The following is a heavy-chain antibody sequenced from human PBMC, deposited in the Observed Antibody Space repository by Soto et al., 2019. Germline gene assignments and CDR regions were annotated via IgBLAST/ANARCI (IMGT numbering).Heavy chain of an antibody. CDR3: ARDHDEDFGYDVDYFDF. Sequence: EVQLVESGGGLVQPGRSLRLYCAASGFTFDNYAMHWVRKCPGKGLEWVSGINWNSVTFDYADSVKGRFTMSRDNATNSLYLQMDRLRPEDTGFYYCARDHDEDFGYDVDYFDFWGRGTLVIVSS. D-gene: IGHD5-12*01. CDR2: INWNSVTF. V-gene: IGHV3-9*01. J-gene: IGHJ4*02. CDR1: GFTFDNYA.